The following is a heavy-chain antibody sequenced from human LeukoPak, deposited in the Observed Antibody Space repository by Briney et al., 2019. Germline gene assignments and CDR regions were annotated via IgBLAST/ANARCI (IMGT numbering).Heavy chain of an antibody. CDR1: GFTVSSNY. J-gene: IGHJ4*02. V-gene: IGHV3-53*05. CDR2: IYSGGST. Sequence: GGSLRLSCAASGFTVSSNYMSWVRQAPGKGLEWVSVIYSGGSTYYADSVKGRFTISRDNSKNTLYLQMNSLRAEDTAVYYCASDIVVVPAAISYYFDYWGQGTLVTVSS. D-gene: IGHD2-2*02. CDR3: ASDIVVVPAAISYYFDY.